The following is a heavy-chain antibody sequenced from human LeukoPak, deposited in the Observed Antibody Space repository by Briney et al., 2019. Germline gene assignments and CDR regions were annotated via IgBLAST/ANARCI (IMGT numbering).Heavy chain of an antibody. CDR3: AKPPGRYQLSHYYYYGMDV. Sequence: GGSLRLSCAASGFTFSSYAMSWVRQAPGKGLEWVSAISGSGGSTYYADSVKGRFTISRDNSKNTLYLQMNSLRAEDTAVYYCAKPPGRYQLSHYYYYGMDVWGQGTTVTVSS. V-gene: IGHV3-23*01. CDR2: ISGSGGST. D-gene: IGHD2-2*01. J-gene: IGHJ6*02. CDR1: GFTFSSYA.